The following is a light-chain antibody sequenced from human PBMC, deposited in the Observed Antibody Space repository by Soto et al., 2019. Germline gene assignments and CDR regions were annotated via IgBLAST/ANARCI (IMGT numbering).Light chain of an antibody. CDR2: SNN. J-gene: IGLJ2*01. Sequence: QSVLTQPPSASGTPGQRVTISCSGSSSNIGSYYVYWYQQLPGTAPKVLIYSNNQRPSGVPDRFSGSESGTSASLAISGLRSEDEADYYCAAWDDSLSGRVVFGGGTKLTVL. CDR1: SSNIGSYY. CDR3: AAWDDSLSGRVV. V-gene: IGLV1-47*02.